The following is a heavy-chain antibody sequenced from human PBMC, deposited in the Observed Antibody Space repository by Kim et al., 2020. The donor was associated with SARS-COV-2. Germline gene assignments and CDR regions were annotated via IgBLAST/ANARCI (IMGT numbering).Heavy chain of an antibody. CDR1: GFTFSSYA. Sequence: GGSLRLSCAASGFTFSSYAMHWVRQAPGKGLEWVAVISYDGSNKYYADSVKGRFTISRDNSKNTLYLQMNSLRAEDTAVYYCARDLLGYLGGYFDYWGQGTLVTVSS. J-gene: IGHJ4*02. CDR2: ISYDGSNK. CDR3: ARDLLGYLGGYFDY. V-gene: IGHV3-30*04. D-gene: IGHD3-16*01.